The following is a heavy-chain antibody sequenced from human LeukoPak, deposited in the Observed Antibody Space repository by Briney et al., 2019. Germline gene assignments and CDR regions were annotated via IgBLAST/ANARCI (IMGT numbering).Heavy chain of an antibody. V-gene: IGHV4-4*07. CDR1: GGSISTYS. D-gene: IGHD2-15*01. Sequence: SETLSLTCTVSGGSISTYSWSWIRQPAGKGLEWIGRIYSSRNSNYNPSLKSRVTISLDKSANQLSLRLSSVTAADTAVYYCARDPSRKFVGWFDPWGQGTLVTVSS. CDR3: ARDPSRKFVGWFDP. J-gene: IGHJ5*02. CDR2: IYSSRNS.